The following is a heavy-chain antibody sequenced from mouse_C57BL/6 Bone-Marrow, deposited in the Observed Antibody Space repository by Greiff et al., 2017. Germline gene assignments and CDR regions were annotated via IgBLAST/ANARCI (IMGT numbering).Heavy chain of an antibody. CDR3: ARKGVTTSYYYAMDY. CDR2: IVPSDSYT. CDR1: GYTFTSYW. Sequence: QVQLQQPGAELVMPGASVKLSCKASGYTFTSYWMHWVKQRPGQGLEWIGEIVPSDSYTNYNQKFKGKSTLTVDTSSSTAYMQLGSLPSEDSAVYYCARKGVTTSYYYAMDYWGQGTSVTVSS. J-gene: IGHJ4*01. V-gene: IGHV1-69*01. D-gene: IGHD2-2*01.